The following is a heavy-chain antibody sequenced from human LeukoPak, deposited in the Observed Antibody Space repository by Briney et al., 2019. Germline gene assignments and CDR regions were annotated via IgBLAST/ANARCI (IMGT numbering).Heavy chain of an antibody. CDR1: GYSFSSYW. V-gene: IGHV5-51*01. CDR3: ARHKGFSSAWYADY. Sequence: GESLKISCKGSGYSFSSYWIGWVRQMPGKGLEWMGIIYPGDSDTRYSPSFQGQVTISADKSISTAYLQWSSLKASDTAISYCARHKGFSSAWYADYWGQGTLVTVAS. CDR2: IYPGDSDT. J-gene: IGHJ4*02. D-gene: IGHD6-19*01.